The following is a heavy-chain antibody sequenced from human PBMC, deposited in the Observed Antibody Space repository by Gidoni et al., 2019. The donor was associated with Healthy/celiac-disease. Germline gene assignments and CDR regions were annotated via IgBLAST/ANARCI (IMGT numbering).Heavy chain of an antibody. V-gene: IGHV3-74*01. CDR3: ARDPPMVRGVIKDTTLFDY. J-gene: IGHJ4*02. CDR2: INSDGSST. CDR1: GFTFSSYW. D-gene: IGHD3-10*01. Sequence: EVQLVESGGGLVQPGGSLRLSCAASGFTFSSYWMHWVRQAPGTGLVWVSRINSDGSSTSYADSVKGRFTISRDNAKNTLYLQMNSLRAEDTAVYYCARDPPMVRGVIKDTTLFDYWGQGTLVTVSS.